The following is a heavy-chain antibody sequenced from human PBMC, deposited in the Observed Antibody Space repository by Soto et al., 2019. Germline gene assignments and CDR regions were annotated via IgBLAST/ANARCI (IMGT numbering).Heavy chain of an antibody. CDR1: GGSISSGDYY. J-gene: IGHJ4*02. D-gene: IGHD3-10*01. Sequence: ASETLSLTCTVSGGSISSGDYYWSWIRQPPGKGLEWIGYIYYSGSTNYNPSLKSRVTISVDTSKHQFSLKLSSVTAADTAVYYCAREENYYGSGSYSYWGQGTLVTVSS. CDR2: IYYSGST. CDR3: AREENYYGSGSYSY. V-gene: IGHV4-61*08.